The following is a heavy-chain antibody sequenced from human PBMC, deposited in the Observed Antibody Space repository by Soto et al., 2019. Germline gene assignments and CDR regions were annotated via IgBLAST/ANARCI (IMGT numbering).Heavy chain of an antibody. D-gene: IGHD1-26*01. CDR1: GGSIRSYS. V-gene: IGHV4-59*01. J-gene: IGHJ4*02. CDR2: IYNTESR. CDR3: SSGKGVGETSFHY. Sequence: QVQLQQSGPGLVKASETLSLTCTVSGGSIRSYSWSWIRQPPGKGLEWLGYIYNTESRKYNPSLDSRVSISLDTSKNQMSLKLTSVTAADTALYFCSSGKGVGETSFHYWGQGTPVTVSS.